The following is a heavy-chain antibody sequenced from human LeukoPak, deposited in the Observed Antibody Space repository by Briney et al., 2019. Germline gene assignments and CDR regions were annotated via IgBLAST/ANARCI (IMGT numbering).Heavy chain of an antibody. J-gene: IGHJ6*02. CDR2: INDRGST. V-gene: IGHV4-59*02. Sequence: PSETLSLTCTVSSDSVRSYYWSWIRQPPGQGLEWLGHINDRGSTNYNPSLQGRVTISIDTSKNQFSLKVNSVTAADTAVYYCVRDSRYGSGWFEDGLDFWGQGTTVTVSS. D-gene: IGHD6-13*01. CDR1: SDSVRSYY. CDR3: VRDSRYGSGWFEDGLDF.